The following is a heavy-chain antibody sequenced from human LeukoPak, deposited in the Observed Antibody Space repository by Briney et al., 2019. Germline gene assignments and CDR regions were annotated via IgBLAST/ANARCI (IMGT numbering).Heavy chain of an antibody. Sequence: PGGSLRLSCAASGLIFSSFWMSWVRQAPGKGLEWVANIKQDGSEKYYVDSVKGRFTISRDNAKNSLYLQMNSLRAEDTAVYYCARGGLHDYGDYWGQGTLVTVSS. CDR1: GLIFSSFW. V-gene: IGHV3-7*01. CDR2: IKQDGSEK. J-gene: IGHJ4*02. D-gene: IGHD5-24*01. CDR3: ARGGLHDYGDY.